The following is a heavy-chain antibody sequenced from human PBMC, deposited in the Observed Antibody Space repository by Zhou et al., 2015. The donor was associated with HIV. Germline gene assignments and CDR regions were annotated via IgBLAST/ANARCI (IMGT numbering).Heavy chain of an antibody. D-gene: IGHD3-3*01. V-gene: IGHV1-2*06. CDR2: INPNSGGT. Sequence: QVQLVQSGAEVKKPGASVKVSCKASGYTFTGYYMHWVRQAPGQGLEWMGRINPNSGGTNYAQKFQGRVTMTRDTSISTAYMELSRLRSDDTAVYYCARQLPPIFGVVRDTERGYMDVWGKGTTVTVSS. J-gene: IGHJ6*03. CDR3: ARQLPPIFGVVRDTERGYMDV. CDR1: GYTFTGYY.